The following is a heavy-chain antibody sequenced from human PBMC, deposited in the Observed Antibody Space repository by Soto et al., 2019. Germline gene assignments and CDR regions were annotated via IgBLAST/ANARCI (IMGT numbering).Heavy chain of an antibody. Sequence: QVQLVQSGAEVKKPGSLVKVSCKASGGTFSSYAISWVRQAPGQGLEWMGGIIPIFGTANYAQKFQGRVTITADESTSTAYMELSSLRSEDTAVYYCASGSYCSSTSCQRGWYFDLWGRGTLVTVSS. D-gene: IGHD2-2*01. CDR3: ASGSYCSSTSCQRGWYFDL. CDR1: GGTFSSYA. J-gene: IGHJ2*01. V-gene: IGHV1-69*01. CDR2: IIPIFGTA.